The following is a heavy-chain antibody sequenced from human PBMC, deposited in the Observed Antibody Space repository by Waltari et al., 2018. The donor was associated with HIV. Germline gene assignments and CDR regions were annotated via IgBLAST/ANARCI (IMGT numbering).Heavy chain of an antibody. V-gene: IGHV4-34*01. J-gene: IGHJ6*03. CDR3: ARGGQIENNYYFYYMDV. CDR1: GGSFSGYY. Sequence: QVQLQQWGAGLLEPSETLSLTCAVYGGSFSGYYWSWIRQSPGKGLEWIGEMSHSGSNNYNPSLKSRVTISVDTSNNQVSLKLRSVTAADTAIYYCARGGQIENNYYFYYMDVWGKGTTVTVSS. CDR2: MSHSGSN.